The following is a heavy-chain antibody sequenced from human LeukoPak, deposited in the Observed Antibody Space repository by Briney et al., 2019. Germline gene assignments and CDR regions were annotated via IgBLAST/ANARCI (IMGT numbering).Heavy chain of an antibody. CDR2: ISAYNGNT. Sequence: ASVEVSCKASGYTFTSYGISWVRQAPGQGLEWMGWISAYNGNTNYAQKLQGRVTMTTDTSTSTAYMELRSLRSDDTAVYYCARDLTPHYDILTGYPDAFDIWGQGTMVTVSS. CDR3: ARDLTPHYDILTGYPDAFDI. CDR1: GYTFTSYG. D-gene: IGHD3-9*01. J-gene: IGHJ3*02. V-gene: IGHV1-18*01.